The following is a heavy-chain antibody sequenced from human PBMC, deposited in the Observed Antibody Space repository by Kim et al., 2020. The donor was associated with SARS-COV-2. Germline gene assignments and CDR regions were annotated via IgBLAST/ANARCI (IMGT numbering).Heavy chain of an antibody. D-gene: IGHD3-10*01. Sequence: ASVKVSCKASGYTFTSYAMHWVRQAPGQRLEWMGWINAGNGNTKYSQKFQGRVTITRDTSASTAYMELSSLRSEDTAVYYCARPYYYGSGSWDHFDYWGQGTLVTVSS. CDR1: GYTFTSYA. CDR3: ARPYYYGSGSWDHFDY. J-gene: IGHJ4*02. CDR2: INAGNGNT. V-gene: IGHV1-3*01.